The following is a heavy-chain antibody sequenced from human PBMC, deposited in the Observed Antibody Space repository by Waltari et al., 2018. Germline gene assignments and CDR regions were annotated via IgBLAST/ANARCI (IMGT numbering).Heavy chain of an antibody. V-gene: IGHV3-21*01. CDR1: GFDLSGYT. Sequence: EVQLVESGGGLVTPGGSLKISCEFSGFDLSGYTMNWVRQAPGKGLEWVASISGSSRYIYYRDSLKGRFTISRDNTKNTLSLQMNSLRDEDTAVYYCAVYLRSSPFDPWGQGTLVTVSS. CDR2: ISGSSRYI. D-gene: IGHD5-12*01. J-gene: IGHJ5*02. CDR3: AVYLRSSPFDP.